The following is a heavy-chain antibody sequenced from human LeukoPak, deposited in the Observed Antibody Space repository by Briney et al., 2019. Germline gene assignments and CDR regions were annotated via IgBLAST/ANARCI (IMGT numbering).Heavy chain of an antibody. Sequence: GRSLRFSCAASEFTFSSYGMHWVRQAPGKGLEWVAVIWYDGSNKYYADSVKGRFTISRDNSKNTLYLQMNSLRAEDTAVYYCAKASGYCSSTSCYLFDYWGQGTLVTVSS. J-gene: IGHJ4*02. D-gene: IGHD2-2*01. CDR3: AKASGYCSSTSCYLFDY. V-gene: IGHV3-33*06. CDR1: EFTFSSYG. CDR2: IWYDGSNK.